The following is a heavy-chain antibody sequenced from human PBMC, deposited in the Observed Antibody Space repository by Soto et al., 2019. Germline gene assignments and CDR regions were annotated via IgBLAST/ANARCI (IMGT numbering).Heavy chain of an antibody. V-gene: IGHV1-3*01. D-gene: IGHD2-15*01. CDR1: GYTFTGYY. CDR2: INAGNGNT. Sequence: ASVKVSCKASGYTFTGYYMHWVRQAPGQRLEWMGWINAGNGNTKYSQKFQGRVTITRDTSASTAYMELSSLRSEDTAVYYCAHGGYCSGGSCYGDAFDIWGQGTMVTVSS. J-gene: IGHJ3*02. CDR3: AHGGYCSGGSCYGDAFDI.